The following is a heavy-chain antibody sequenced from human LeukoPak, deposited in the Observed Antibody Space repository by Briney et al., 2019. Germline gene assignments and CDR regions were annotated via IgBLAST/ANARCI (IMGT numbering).Heavy chain of an antibody. J-gene: IGHJ4*02. CDR3: ARGHSTYDSSGYGTYYFDY. V-gene: IGHV4-4*07. Sequence: PSETLSLTCTVSGGSLSSYYWSWIRQPAGKGLEWIGRIYTSGSTNYNPSLKSRVTMSVDTSKNQFSLKLSSVTAADTAVYYCARGHSTYDSSGYGTYYFDYWGQGTLVTVSS. CDR2: IYTSGST. D-gene: IGHD3-22*01. CDR1: GGSLSSYY.